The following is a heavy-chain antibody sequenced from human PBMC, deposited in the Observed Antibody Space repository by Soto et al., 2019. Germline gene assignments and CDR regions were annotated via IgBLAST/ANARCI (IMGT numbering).Heavy chain of an antibody. CDR2: ISGSGGST. CDR3: AKDFTTMVRGVIGYFDY. D-gene: IGHD3-10*01. V-gene: IGHV3-23*01. CDR1: GFTFSNYA. J-gene: IGHJ4*02. Sequence: EVQLLESGGGLVQPGGSLRLSCAASGFTFSNYAMSWVRQAPGKGLEWVSAISGSGGSTYYADSVKGRFTISRDNSKNTLYLQMNSLRAEDTAVYYCAKDFTTMVRGVIGYFDYWGQGTLVTVSS.